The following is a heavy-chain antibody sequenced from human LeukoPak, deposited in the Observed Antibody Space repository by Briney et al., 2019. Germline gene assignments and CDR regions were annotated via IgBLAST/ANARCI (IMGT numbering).Heavy chain of an antibody. CDR2: IYYSGST. V-gene: IGHV4-39*01. D-gene: IGHD6-19*01. CDR1: GVSISSSSYY. CDR3: ARHSSGWLFDC. J-gene: IGHJ4*02. Sequence: PSETLSLTCTVSGVSISSSSYYWGWIRQPPGKGLEWIGSIYYSGSTYYNPSLKSRVTISVDTSKNQFSLKLSSVTAADTAVFYCARHSSGWLFDCWGQGTLVTVSS.